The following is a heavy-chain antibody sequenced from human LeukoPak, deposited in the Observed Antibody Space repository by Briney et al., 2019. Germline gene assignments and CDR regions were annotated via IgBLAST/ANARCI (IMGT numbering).Heavy chain of an antibody. D-gene: IGHD3/OR15-3a*01. V-gene: IGHV3-21*01. J-gene: IGHJ6*02. CDR2: ISSDSNYI. CDR1: GFTFSTYS. Sequence: GGSLRLSCAASGFTFSTYSMNWVRQAPGKGLEWVSSISSDSNYIYYADSLKGRFTISRDNAKNSLYLQVISLRAEDMAVYYCARVRFGLYVMDVWGQGTTVTVSS. CDR3: ARVRFGLYVMDV.